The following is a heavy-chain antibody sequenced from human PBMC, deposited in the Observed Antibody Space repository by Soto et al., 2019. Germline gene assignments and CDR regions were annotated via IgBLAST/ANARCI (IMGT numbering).Heavy chain of an antibody. D-gene: IGHD3-3*01. J-gene: IGHJ4*02. CDR1: GFTFSSYG. Sequence: QVQLVESGGGVVQPGRSLRLSCAASGFTFSSYGMHWVRQAPGKGLEWVAVIWYDGSNKYYADSVKGRFTISRDNSKNTLYLQMNSLRAEDTAVYYCARGFKLTGFWSGPTGPKIDYFDYWGQGTLVTVSS. CDR2: IWYDGSNK. V-gene: IGHV3-33*01. CDR3: ARGFKLTGFWSGPTGPKIDYFDY.